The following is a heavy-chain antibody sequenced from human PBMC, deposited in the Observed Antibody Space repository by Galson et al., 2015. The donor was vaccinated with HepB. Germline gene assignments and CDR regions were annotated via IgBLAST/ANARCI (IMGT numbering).Heavy chain of an antibody. D-gene: IGHD5-18*01. CDR3: SSWSGYSFLTF. CDR1: GFTFSNYD. Sequence: SLRLSCAGSGFTFSNYDMSWVRQAPGKGLEWVSAISARGGNTYYADSVKGRFTISRDNPKNTLYLQMNSLRADDTAVYYCSSWSGYSFLTFWGQGTLVPVSS. J-gene: IGHJ4*02. CDR2: ISARGGNT. V-gene: IGHV3-23*01.